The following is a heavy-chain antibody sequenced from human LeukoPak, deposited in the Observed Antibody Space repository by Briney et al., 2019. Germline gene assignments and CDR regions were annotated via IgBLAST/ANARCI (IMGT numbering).Heavy chain of an antibody. V-gene: IGHV3-9*01. J-gene: IGHJ3*01. CDR3: AKDISPSYDSSGYLGHDAFDV. Sequence: GGSLRLSCAASGFTFSSYAMSWVRQAPGKGLEWVAGLGWNGGSIGYADSVKGRFTISRDNARNSLYLQMNSLRAEDTALYYCAKDISPSYDSSGYLGHDAFDVWGQGTMVTVSS. D-gene: IGHD3-22*01. CDR1: GFTFSSYA. CDR2: LGWNGGSI.